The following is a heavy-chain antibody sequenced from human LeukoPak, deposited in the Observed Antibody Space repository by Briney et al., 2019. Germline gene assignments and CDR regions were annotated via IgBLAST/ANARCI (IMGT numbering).Heavy chain of an antibody. CDR2: ISSSGSYI. J-gene: IGHJ4*02. CDR1: GFTFSSYS. V-gene: IGHV3-21*01. Sequence: GGSLGLSCAASGFTFSSYSVNWVRQAPGKGLEWVSSISSSGSYIYYADSVKGRFTISRDNAKNSLYLQMNSLRAEDTAVYYCARGGAMVRGVSPLDYWGQGTLVTVSS. CDR3: ARGGAMVRGVSPLDY. D-gene: IGHD3-10*01.